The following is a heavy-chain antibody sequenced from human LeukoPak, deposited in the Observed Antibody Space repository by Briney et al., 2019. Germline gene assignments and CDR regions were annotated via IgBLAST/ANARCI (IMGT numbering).Heavy chain of an antibody. CDR3: ARAHYPHWYFDL. D-gene: IGHD3-10*01. V-gene: IGHV4-31*03. CDR1: GDSISSGGFY. CDR2: IYYSGST. J-gene: IGHJ2*01. Sequence: SETPSLTCTVSGDSISSGGFYWGWIRQHPGKGLEWIGYIYYSGSTYYNPSLMSRITILLDTSKNQFSLKLSSMTSADTAVYYCARAHYPHWYFDLWGRGTLVTVSS.